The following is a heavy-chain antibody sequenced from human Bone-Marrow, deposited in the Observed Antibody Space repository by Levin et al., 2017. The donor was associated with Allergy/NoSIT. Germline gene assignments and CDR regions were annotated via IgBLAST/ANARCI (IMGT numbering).Heavy chain of an antibody. V-gene: IGHV3-48*01. CDR3: AREGYYSGLDV. CDR1: GFRFSDYS. J-gene: IGHJ6*02. CDR2: ISSSTK. Sequence: LSLTCAASGFRFSDYSMMWVRQAPGKGLEWISYISSSTKSHADSVKGRFTISRDNAKSSLYLEMNSLRAEDTAVYYCAREGYYSGLDVWGQGTTVTVSS.